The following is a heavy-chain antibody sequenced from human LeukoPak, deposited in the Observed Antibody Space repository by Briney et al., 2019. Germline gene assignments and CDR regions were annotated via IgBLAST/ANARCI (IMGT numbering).Heavy chain of an antibody. V-gene: IGHV1-2*02. D-gene: IGHD3-3*01. CDR2: INPNSGGT. CDR1: GYTFTGYY. Sequence: ASVTVSCKASGYTFTGYYMHWVRQAPGQGLEWMGWINPNSGGTNYAQKFQGRVTMTRDTSISTAYMELSRLRSDDTAVYYCARVFLPNVGVFGMDVWGQGTTVTVSS. CDR3: ARVFLPNVGVFGMDV. J-gene: IGHJ6*02.